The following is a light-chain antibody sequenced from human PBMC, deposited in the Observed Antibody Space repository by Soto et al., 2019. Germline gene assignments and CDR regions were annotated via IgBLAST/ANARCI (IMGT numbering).Light chain of an antibody. J-gene: IGKJ2*01. CDR3: DHTPAIT. V-gene: IGKV1-5*01. Sequence: IQMSQSPTPLSASLGDRVTITFRASESIRTWLAWYQHKPGKAPKLVIYDASTVESGVPSRFSGSTSGAESTLTLPGMKPEDLRTYDCDHTPAITFGQGTKVDIK. CDR1: ESIRTW. CDR2: DAS.